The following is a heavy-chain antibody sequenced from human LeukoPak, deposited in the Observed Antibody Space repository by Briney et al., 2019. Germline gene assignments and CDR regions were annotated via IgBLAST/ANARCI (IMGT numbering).Heavy chain of an antibody. D-gene: IGHD3-22*01. CDR3: ARPDSSGSLEY. V-gene: IGHV5-51*01. CDR1: GYSFTNYW. J-gene: IGHJ4*02. Sequence: GESLKISCKGSGYSFTNYWIAWVRQMPGKGLDWMGIINPGDSDTRYSPSFQGQVTISVDKSISTAYLQWSSLKASDTAIYYCARPDSSGSLEYWGQGTLVTVSS. CDR2: INPGDSDT.